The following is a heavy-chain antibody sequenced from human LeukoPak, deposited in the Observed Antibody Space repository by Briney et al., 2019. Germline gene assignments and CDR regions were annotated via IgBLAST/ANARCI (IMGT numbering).Heavy chain of an antibody. CDR3: ARVERAAAGTDVNDY. V-gene: IGHV4-34*01. Sequence: SETLSLTCAVYGGSFSGYYWSWIRQPPGKGLGWIGEINHSGSTNYNPSLKSRVTISVDTSKNQFSLKLSSVTAADTAVYYCARVERAAAGTDVNDYWGQGTLVTVSS. D-gene: IGHD6-13*01. CDR2: INHSGST. CDR1: GGSFSGYY. J-gene: IGHJ4*02.